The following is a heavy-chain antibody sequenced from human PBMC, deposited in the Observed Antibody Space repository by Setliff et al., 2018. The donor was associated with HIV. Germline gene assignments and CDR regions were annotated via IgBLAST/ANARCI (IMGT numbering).Heavy chain of an antibody. D-gene: IGHD3-9*01. CDR1: GYKFTGHH. Sequence: ASVKVSCKASGYKFTGHHIQWMRQAPGQGLEWMGRINPNMGDTQYAQKFRGRIIMTRDTSINTVYMELSSLTSDDTALYYCARQDIPTGYYLFDYWGQGTQVTVS. CDR3: ARQDIPTGYYLFDY. J-gene: IGHJ4*02. CDR2: INPNMGDT. V-gene: IGHV1-2*06.